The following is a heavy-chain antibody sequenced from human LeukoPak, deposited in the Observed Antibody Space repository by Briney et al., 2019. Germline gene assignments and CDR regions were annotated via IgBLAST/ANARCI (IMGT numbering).Heavy chain of an antibody. CDR1: GGSISNTNYY. V-gene: IGHV4-39*01. J-gene: IGHJ5*02. Sequence: SETLSLTSTVSGGSISNTNYYWGWIRQPPGRGLEWIGNIYYSGNTYYNSSLKSRVTISVDTSKNQFSLKLSSVTAADTAVYYCASLLNGGVAHWFDPWGQGTLVTVSS. CDR2: IYYSGNT. D-gene: IGHD7-27*01. CDR3: ASLLNGGVAHWFDP.